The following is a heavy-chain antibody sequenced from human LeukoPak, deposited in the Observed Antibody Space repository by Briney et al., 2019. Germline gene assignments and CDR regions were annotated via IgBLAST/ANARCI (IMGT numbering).Heavy chain of an antibody. D-gene: IGHD6-13*01. V-gene: IGHV1-2*06. CDR1: GYTFNGYY. Sequence: ASVKVCCKDSGYTFNGYYMQWVRQAPGQGLEWMGRINPNRGGTNYAQKFQGRVTMTRDTSISTAYMELSRLRSDDTAVYYCARETYSSSWYKTRAEYFQHWGQGTLVTVSS. CDR2: INPNRGGT. CDR3: ARETYSSSWYKTRAEYFQH. J-gene: IGHJ1*01.